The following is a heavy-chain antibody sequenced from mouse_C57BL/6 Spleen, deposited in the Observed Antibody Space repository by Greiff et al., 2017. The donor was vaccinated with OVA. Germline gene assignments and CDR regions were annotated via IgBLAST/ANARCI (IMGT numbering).Heavy chain of an antibody. D-gene: IGHD1-1*01. CDR3: EGAGDYYGSSA. CDR2: LNSSIGGT. CDR1: GYSFTCYW. Sequence: QVQLQQPGTAPVLSGASVMLSCKASGYSFTCYWLHWVKQRLGQGLAWIGNLNSSIGGTNYNEKFKSKATLTVDKSSSPAYMQLSSLTSEDSAVYYCEGAGDYYGSSAWGTGTTVTVSS. J-gene: IGHJ1*03. V-gene: IGHV1-53*01.